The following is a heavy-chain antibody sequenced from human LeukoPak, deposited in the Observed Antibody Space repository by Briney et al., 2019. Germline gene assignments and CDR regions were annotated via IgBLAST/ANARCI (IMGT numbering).Heavy chain of an antibody. Sequence: TGGSLTLSCAASGFTFSSYAMSWVRQAPGKGLEWVSAISGSGGSTYYADSAKGRFTISRDNSKNTLYLQMNSLRAENTAVYYCAKDRGYCSGGSCSNWYFDLWGRGTLVTVSS. CDR3: AKDRGYCSGGSCSNWYFDL. CDR2: ISGSGGST. D-gene: IGHD2-15*01. J-gene: IGHJ2*01. V-gene: IGHV3-23*01. CDR1: GFTFSSYA.